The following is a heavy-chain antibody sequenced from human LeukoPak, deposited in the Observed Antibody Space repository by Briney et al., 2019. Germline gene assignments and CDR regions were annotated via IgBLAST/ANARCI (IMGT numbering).Heavy chain of an antibody. D-gene: IGHD3-22*01. Sequence: GRSLRLSCAASGFTFSSYAMHWVRQAPGKGLEWVAVISYDGSNKYYADSVKGRFTISRDNSKNTLYLQMNSLRAEDTAVYYCARGTSKSSGHNPYYWGQGTLVTVSS. V-gene: IGHV3-30*04. CDR1: GFTFSSYA. CDR2: ISYDGSNK. CDR3: ARGTSKSSGHNPYY. J-gene: IGHJ4*02.